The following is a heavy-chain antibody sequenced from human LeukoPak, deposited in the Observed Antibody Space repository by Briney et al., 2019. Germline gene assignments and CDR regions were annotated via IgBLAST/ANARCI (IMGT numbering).Heavy chain of an antibody. J-gene: IGHJ4*02. D-gene: IGHD3-22*01. CDR2: IYYSGST. CDR3: ARHRTIYYDNGGYWV. CDR1: GGSISSSSYY. Sequence: SETLSLTCTVSGGSISSSSYYWGWIRQSPGKGLEWIANIYYSGSTYYNPSLKGRVTISVDTSKKQFSLKLSSVTAADTAVYYCARHRTIYYDNGGYWVWGQGTLVTVSS. V-gene: IGHV4-39*01.